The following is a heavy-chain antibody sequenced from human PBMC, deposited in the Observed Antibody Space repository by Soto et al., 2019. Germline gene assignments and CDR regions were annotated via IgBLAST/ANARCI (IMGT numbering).Heavy chain of an antibody. D-gene: IGHD1-26*01. J-gene: IGHJ4*02. CDR2: ISNDGDYK. CDR3: ARDEAFSAPYYLDY. Sequence: VQLVESGGGVVQPGRYLRLSCVASEFTFSSHLMHWVRQAPGKRLEWVAFISNDGDYKNYADSVKGRFTISRDNSKDTVYLEIHSLRPEDTALYHCARDEAFSAPYYLDYWGQGTLVIVS. CDR1: EFTFSSHL. V-gene: IGHV3-30*03.